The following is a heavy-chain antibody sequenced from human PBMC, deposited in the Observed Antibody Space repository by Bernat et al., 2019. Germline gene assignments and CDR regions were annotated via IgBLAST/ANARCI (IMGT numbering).Heavy chain of an antibody. D-gene: IGHD1-14*01. CDR2: ISNSSSYI. J-gene: IGHJ4*02. Sequence: EVQLVASGGGLVKPGGSLRLSCAASGFTFSSYSMNWLRHAPGKGLEWFSSISNSSSYIYYADAVKGRFTISRYNAKNSLYLQMKSLRAEDTAVYYCAVNQKGNYRGQGTLVTDSS. CDR3: AVNQKGNY. CDR1: GFTFSSYS. V-gene: IGHV3-21*01.